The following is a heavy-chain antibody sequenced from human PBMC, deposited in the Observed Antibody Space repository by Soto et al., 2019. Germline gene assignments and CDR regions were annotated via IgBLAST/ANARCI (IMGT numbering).Heavy chain of an antibody. J-gene: IGHJ6*02. D-gene: IGHD3-22*01. V-gene: IGHV1-3*05. Sequence: QVQLVQSGAEEKKPGASVKVSCKASGYTFTSYAMHWVRQAPGQRLEWMGWINAGNGNTKYSQKFQGRVTITRDTSASTAYMELSSLRSEDTAVYYCASGTYYYDSSGYYWDYYYGMDVWGQGTTVTVSS. CDR3: ASGTYYYDSSGYYWDYYYGMDV. CDR2: INAGNGNT. CDR1: GYTFTSYA.